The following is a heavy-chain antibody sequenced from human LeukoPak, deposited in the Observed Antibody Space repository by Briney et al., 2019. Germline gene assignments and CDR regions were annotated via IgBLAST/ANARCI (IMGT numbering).Heavy chain of an antibody. Sequence: SQTLSLTCALPGNFVSSRSAAWNWIRQSPSRGLEWLERAYYRSKWYTDYAVSVKSRITIQPDTSRNQFSLQLTSVTPEDTAVYYCARVEGFSYGYGPSDQWGQGTQVIVSS. CDR3: ARVEGFSYGYGPSDQ. V-gene: IGHV6-1*01. CDR2: AYYRSKWYT. J-gene: IGHJ4*02. D-gene: IGHD5-18*01. CDR1: GNFVSSRSAA.